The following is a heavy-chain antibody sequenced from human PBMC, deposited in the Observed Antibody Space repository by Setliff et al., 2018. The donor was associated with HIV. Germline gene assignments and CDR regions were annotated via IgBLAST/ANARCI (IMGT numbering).Heavy chain of an antibody. CDR3: AKYSPAAWFDS. V-gene: IGHV5-51*01. J-gene: IGHJ5*01. CDR1: GNTFGRHW. CDR2: IYPGDPDA. Sequence: PGESLKISCKGSGNTFGRHWVAWVRQMPGKGLEWMGMIYPGDPDARYNHSLQGQVTISADKSIDTAYLQWDNLRASDTAMYYCAKYSPAAWFDSWGQGTLVTVSS. D-gene: IGHD2-15*01.